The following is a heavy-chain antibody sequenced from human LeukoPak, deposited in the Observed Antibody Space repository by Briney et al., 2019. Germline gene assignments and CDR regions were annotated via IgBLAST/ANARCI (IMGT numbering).Heavy chain of an antibody. J-gene: IGHJ4*02. Sequence: KSSETLSLTCTVSGGSISSSSYYWGWIRQPPGKGLEWIGRIYTSGSTNYNPSLKSRVTISVDTSKNQFSLKLSSVTAADTAVYYCARDREGYSSSSIFDYWGQGTLVTVSS. V-gene: IGHV4-39*07. CDR2: IYTSGST. CDR1: GGSISSSSYY. D-gene: IGHD6-13*01. CDR3: ARDREGYSSSSIFDY.